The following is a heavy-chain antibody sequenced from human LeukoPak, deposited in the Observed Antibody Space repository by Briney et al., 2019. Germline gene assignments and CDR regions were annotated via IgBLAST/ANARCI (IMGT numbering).Heavy chain of an antibody. CDR2: INWNGGST. V-gene: IGHV3-20*04. Sequence: GGSLRLSCAASGFTFDDYGMSWVRQAPGKGLEWVSGINWNGGSTGYADSVKGRFTISRDNAKNSLYLQMNSLRAEDTALYYCARNPQLWFGYYYYYYMDVWGKGTTVTISS. J-gene: IGHJ6*03. CDR3: ARNPQLWFGYYYYYYMDV. CDR1: GFTFDDYG. D-gene: IGHD3-10*01.